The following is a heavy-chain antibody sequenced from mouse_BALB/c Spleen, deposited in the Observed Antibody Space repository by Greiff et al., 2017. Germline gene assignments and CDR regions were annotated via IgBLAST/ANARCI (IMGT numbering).Heavy chain of an antibody. J-gene: IGHJ4*01. CDR2: ISYSGST. CDR1: GYSITSDYA. CDR3: AKLTGVAMDY. D-gene: IGHD4-1*01. V-gene: IGHV3-2*02. Sequence: ESGPGLVKPSQSLSLTCTVTGYSITSDYAWNWIRQFPGNKLEWMGYISYSGSTSYNPSLKSRISITRDTSKNQFFLQLNSVTTEDTATYYCAKLTGVAMDYWGQGTSVTVSS.